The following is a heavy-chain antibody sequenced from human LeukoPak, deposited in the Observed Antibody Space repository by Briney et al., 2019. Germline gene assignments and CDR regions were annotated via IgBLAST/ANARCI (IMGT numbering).Heavy chain of an antibody. V-gene: IGHV3-21*01. D-gene: IGHD4-23*01. CDR1: GFTFSSYS. Sequence: GRSLRLSCAASGFTFSSYSMNWVRQAPGKGLEWVSSISSSSSYIYYADSVKGRFTISRDNARNSLYLQMNSLRAEDTAVYYCARENLLDYGGSNWGQGTLVTVSS. CDR2: ISSSSSYI. CDR3: ARENLLDYGGSN. J-gene: IGHJ1*01.